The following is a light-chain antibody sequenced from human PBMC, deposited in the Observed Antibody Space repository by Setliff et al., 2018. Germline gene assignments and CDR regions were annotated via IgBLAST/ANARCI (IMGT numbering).Light chain of an antibody. CDR3: CSYAATYTLV. J-gene: IGLJ2*01. CDR1: SSDVGGYNY. Sequence: QSALAQPRSVSGSPGQSVTISCTGTSSDVGGYNYVSWYQHHPGKAPKLMVYDVSKRPSGVPDRISGSKSGNTASLTISGLQAEDEADYYCCSYAATYTLVFGGGTQLTVL. CDR2: DVS. V-gene: IGLV2-11*01.